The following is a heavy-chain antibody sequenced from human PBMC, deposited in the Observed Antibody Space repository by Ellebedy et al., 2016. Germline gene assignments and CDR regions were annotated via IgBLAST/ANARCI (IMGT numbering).Heavy chain of an antibody. V-gene: IGHV3-48*02. J-gene: IGHJ6*02. Sequence: GGSLRLSCAVSGFTFSSYSMNWVRQAPGKGLEWVSYISSSRSTICYADSVKGRFTISRDNAKNSLYLQMNSLRDEDTAVYYCARDGRGCSGGSCYSYYYGMGVWGQGTTVTVSS. CDR1: GFTFSSYS. CDR3: ARDGRGCSGGSCYSYYYGMGV. D-gene: IGHD2-15*01. CDR2: ISSSRSTI.